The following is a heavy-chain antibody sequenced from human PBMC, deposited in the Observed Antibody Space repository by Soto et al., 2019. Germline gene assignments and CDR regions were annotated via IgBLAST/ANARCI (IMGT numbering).Heavy chain of an antibody. J-gene: IGHJ6*03. CDR1: GGSISSYY. D-gene: IGHD4-17*01. CDR3: ATGLLQPPNDYGDYDIYYYYMDV. Sequence: PSETLSLTCTVSGGSISSYYWSWIRQPPGKGLEWIGYIYYSGSTNYNPSLKSRVTISVDTSKNQFSLKLSSVTAADTAVYYCATGLLQPPNDYGDYDIYYYYMDVWGKGTTVTVSS. V-gene: IGHV4-59*08. CDR2: IYYSGST.